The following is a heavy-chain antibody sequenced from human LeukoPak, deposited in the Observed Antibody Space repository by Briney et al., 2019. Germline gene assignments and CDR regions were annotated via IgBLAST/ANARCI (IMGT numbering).Heavy chain of an antibody. CDR3: AKDRIAVADYTEYGMDV. CDR1: GFTFSSYG. V-gene: IGHV3-30*02. CDR2: IRYDGSNK. J-gene: IGHJ6*02. D-gene: IGHD6-19*01. Sequence: PGGSLRLSCAASGFTFSSYGMHWVRQAPGKGLEWVAFIRYDGSNKYYADSVKGRFTISRDNSKNTLYLQMNSLRAEDTAVYYCAKDRIAVADYTEYGMDVWGQGTTVTVSS.